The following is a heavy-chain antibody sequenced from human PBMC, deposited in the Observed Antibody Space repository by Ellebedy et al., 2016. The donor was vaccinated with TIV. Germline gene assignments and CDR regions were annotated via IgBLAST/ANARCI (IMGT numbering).Heavy chain of an antibody. Sequence: GESLKISCAASGFTFSRNGMHWVRQAPGKGLEWVAVIWYDGSNQYYADSVKGRFTISRDNSKNTLYLQMNSLRGEDTAVYYCARSGGCGADCYSFDYWGQGTLVTVSS. CDR2: IWYDGSNQ. V-gene: IGHV3-33*08. J-gene: IGHJ4*02. CDR1: GFTFSRNG. D-gene: IGHD2-21*02. CDR3: ARSGGCGADCYSFDY.